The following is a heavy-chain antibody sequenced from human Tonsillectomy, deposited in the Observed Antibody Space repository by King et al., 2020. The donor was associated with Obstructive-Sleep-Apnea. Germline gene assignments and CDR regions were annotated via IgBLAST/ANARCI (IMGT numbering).Heavy chain of an antibody. CDR3: ARDSGPVSFDI. V-gene: IGHV4-38-2*02. CDR2: MYHSGST. Sequence: QLQESGPRLVKPSETLSLTCSVSGYSISSGYFWGWLRQPPGRGLEWIGSMYHSGSTHYNPSLKSRVTISVDKAKNQFSLKLNSVTAADTAMYYCARDSGPVSFDIWGQGTMVTVSS. J-gene: IGHJ3*02. D-gene: IGHD3-16*01. CDR1: GYSISSGYF.